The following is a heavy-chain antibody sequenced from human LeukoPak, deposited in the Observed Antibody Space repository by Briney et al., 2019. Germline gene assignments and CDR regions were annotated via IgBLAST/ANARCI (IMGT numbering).Heavy chain of an antibody. CDR2: ISSSGGTT. D-gene: IGHD6-13*01. CDR3: AKREYSSSWYSLDY. CDR1: GFTLSSYA. Sequence: GGSLRLSCAASGFTLSSYAMSWVRQAPGKGLEWDSIISSSGGTTYYADSVKGRFTISRDNSKNTLYLQMNSLRAEDTALYYCAKREYSSSWYSLDYWGQGTLVTVSS. J-gene: IGHJ4*02. V-gene: IGHV3-23*01.